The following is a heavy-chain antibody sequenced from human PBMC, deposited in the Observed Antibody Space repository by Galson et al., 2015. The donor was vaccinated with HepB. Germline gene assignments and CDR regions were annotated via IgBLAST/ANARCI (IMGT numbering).Heavy chain of an antibody. V-gene: IGHV3-7*01. CDR2: IKQDGSEK. D-gene: IGHD1-7*01. Sequence: SLRLSCAASGFTFSSYWMSWVRQAPGKGLEWVANIKQDGSEKYCVDSVKGRFTISRDNAKNSLYLQMNSLRAEDTAVYYCARDHRAGTTYAPDYWGQGTLVTVSS. CDR1: GFTFSSYW. CDR3: ARDHRAGTTYAPDY. J-gene: IGHJ4*02.